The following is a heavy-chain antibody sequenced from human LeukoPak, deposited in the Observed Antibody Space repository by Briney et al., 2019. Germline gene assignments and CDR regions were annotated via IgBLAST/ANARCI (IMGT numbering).Heavy chain of an antibody. CDR2: INPNSGGT. V-gene: IGHV1-2*02. CDR1: GYTFTGYY. CDR3: ATRPDDFWSGYKSGGWFDP. D-gene: IGHD3-3*01. J-gene: IGHJ5*02. Sequence: ASVTVSCTGSGYTFTGYYMHWVGQAPGQGREGMGWINPNSGGTNYAQKFQGRVTMTRDTSISTAYMELSRLRSDDTAVYYCATRPDDFWSGYKSGGWFDPWGQGTLVTVSS.